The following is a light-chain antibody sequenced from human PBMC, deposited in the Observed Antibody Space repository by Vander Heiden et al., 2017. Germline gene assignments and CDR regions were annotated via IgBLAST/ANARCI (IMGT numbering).Light chain of an antibody. V-gene: IGKV4-1*01. CDR3: QQYYSTQGFT. CDR2: WAS. CDR1: QSVLYSSNNKNY. Sequence: DIVMTQSPYSLAVSLGERATINCKSSQSVLYSSNNKNYLAWYQQKPGQPPKLLIYWASTRESGVPDRFSGSGSGTDFTLTISSLQAEDVAVYYCQQYYSTQGFTFGPGTKVDIK. J-gene: IGKJ3*01.